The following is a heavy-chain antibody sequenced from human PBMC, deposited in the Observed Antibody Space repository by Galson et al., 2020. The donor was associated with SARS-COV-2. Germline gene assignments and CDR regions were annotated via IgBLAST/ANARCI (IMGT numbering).Heavy chain of an antibody. J-gene: IGHJ4*02. CDR1: GYSFTNYW. CDR3: ARLAVAGTSY. D-gene: IGHD6-19*01. V-gene: IGHV5-51*01. CDR2: IYPSDSDT. Sequence: GESLKTSCTGSGYSFTNYWNGWLRQMPGKRLERIGIIYPSDSDTRYSPFFQGQVNITADKSIRTAYQQWSSLKASDTAMYYCARLAVAGTSYWGQGTLVTVSS.